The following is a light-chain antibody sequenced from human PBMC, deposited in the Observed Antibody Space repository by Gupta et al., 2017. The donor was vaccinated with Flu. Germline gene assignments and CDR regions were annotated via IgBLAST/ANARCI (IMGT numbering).Light chain of an antibody. CDR1: VLGEAF. V-gene: IGLV3-25*03. Sequence: SGDVLGEAFVYWYLQKTGQAPVLVIFKDKKRASGIPDRFSGSTSGTTVTLTISGVEPEDEADYYCQASDSDCNWIFGGGTKLTV. CDR2: KDK. J-gene: IGLJ2*01. CDR3: QASDSDCNWI.